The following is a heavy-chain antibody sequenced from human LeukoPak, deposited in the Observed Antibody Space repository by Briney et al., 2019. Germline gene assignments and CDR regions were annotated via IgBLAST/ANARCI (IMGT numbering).Heavy chain of an antibody. CDR1: GVSINDYY. CDR2: ISHTEGT. V-gene: IGHV4-34*01. CDR3: ARIRCGHSGSICYNH. D-gene: IGHD3-22*01. J-gene: IGHJ4*02. Sequence: SETLSLTCGVFGVSINDYYWSWVRQSPGKGLEWIGEISHTEGTRYNPSLESRVTMSVGTSENQLSLKLIFVTAADTAVYYCARIRCGHSGSICYNHWGLGTLVTVSS.